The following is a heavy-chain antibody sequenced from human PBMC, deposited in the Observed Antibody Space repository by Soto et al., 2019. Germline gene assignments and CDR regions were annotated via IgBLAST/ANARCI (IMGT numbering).Heavy chain of an antibody. J-gene: IGHJ6*02. Sequence: EVQLVESGGGLVQPGGSLILSCAASGFTFSNYHMNWVRQAPGKGPEWVSYIHSGGSRIYYADSVKGRFTISRDNANNSLYKQMNGLRSEDPAVYYCARDGSTVTTNYHYAMDVWGQGTTVTVSS. CDR3: ARDGSTVTTNYHYAMDV. V-gene: IGHV3-48*03. D-gene: IGHD4-17*01. CDR2: IHSGGSRI. CDR1: GFTFSNYH.